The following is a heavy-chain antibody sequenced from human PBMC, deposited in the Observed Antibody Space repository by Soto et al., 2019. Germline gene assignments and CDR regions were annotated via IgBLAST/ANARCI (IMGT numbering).Heavy chain of an antibody. CDR1: GGTFSSYA. V-gene: IGHV1-69*12. J-gene: IGHJ4*02. Sequence: QVQLVQSGAEVKKPGSSVKVSCKASGGTFSSYAISWVRQAPGQGLEWMGGIIPIFGTANYAQKFQGRVTITADEATSTAYRELSRLRSEDTAVYYCARGPAYCSGGSCYHAYYFDYWGQGTLVTVSS. CDR2: IIPIFGTA. CDR3: ARGPAYCSGGSCYHAYYFDY. D-gene: IGHD2-15*01.